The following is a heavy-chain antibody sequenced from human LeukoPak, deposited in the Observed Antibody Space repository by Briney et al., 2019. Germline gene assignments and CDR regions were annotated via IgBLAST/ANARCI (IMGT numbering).Heavy chain of an antibody. CDR3: ATERGPPFDYDFWRGNGIGYFDY. D-gene: IGHD3-3*01. J-gene: IGHJ4*02. Sequence: ASVKVSCKVSGYTLTELSMHWVRQAPGKGLEWMGGFDPEDGETIYAQKFQGRVTMTEDTSTDTAYMELSSLRSEDTAVYYCATERGPPFDYDFWRGNGIGYFDYWGQGTLVTVSS. CDR1: GYTLTELS. CDR2: FDPEDGET. V-gene: IGHV1-24*01.